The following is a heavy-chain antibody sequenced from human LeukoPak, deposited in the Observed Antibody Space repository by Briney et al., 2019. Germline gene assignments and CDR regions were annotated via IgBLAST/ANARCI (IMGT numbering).Heavy chain of an antibody. CDR3: ATQHTLWSPLDC. V-gene: IGHV3-49*03. Sequence: PGGSLRLSCTASGFTFGDYAMSWFRQAPGKGLEWVGFIRSKAYGGTTEYAASVKGRFTISRDNAKNSLYLQMNSLRAEDTAVYYCATQHTLWSPLDCWGQGTLVTVSS. J-gene: IGHJ4*02. CDR1: GFTFGDYA. D-gene: IGHD3-10*01. CDR2: IRSKAYGGTT.